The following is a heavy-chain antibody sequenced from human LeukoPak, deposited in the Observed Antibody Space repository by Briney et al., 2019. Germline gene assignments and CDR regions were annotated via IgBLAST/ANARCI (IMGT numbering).Heavy chain of an antibody. CDR3: ARAKNYDFWSGPNSTPNDY. Sequence: ASVRVSCKASGYPFTTYDINWVRQAPGQGLEWVAWMNPNSGGTVYAQKFQGRVTLARDTSIGTAYMELNSLRSEDTAVYYCARAKNYDFWSGPNSTPNDYWGQGTLVTVSS. CDR1: GYPFTTYD. CDR2: MNPNSGGT. V-gene: IGHV1-8*01. D-gene: IGHD3-3*01. J-gene: IGHJ4*02.